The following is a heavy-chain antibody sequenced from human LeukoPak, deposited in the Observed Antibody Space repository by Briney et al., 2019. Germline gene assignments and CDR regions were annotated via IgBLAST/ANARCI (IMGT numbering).Heavy chain of an antibody. J-gene: IGHJ4*02. D-gene: IGHD2-15*01. CDR2: ISSSSSYI. CDR3: AREGEDRYDY. CDR1: GFTFSSYS. Sequence: GGPLRLSCAASGFTFSSYSMNWVRQAPGKGLDGVSSISSSSSYIYYADSVKGRFTISRDNAKNSLYLQMNSLRAEDTAVYYCAREGEDRYDYWGQGTLVTVSS. V-gene: IGHV3-21*01.